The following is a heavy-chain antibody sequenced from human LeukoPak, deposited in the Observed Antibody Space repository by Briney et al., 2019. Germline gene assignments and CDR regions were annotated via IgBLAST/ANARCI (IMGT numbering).Heavy chain of an antibody. V-gene: IGHV4-59*01. CDR2: IYYSGTT. Sequence: SETLSLTCTVSGGSISSYYWSWIRQPPGKGLEWIGYIYYSGTTNYNPSLKSRVTISVDTSKNQFSLKLSSVTAADTAVYYCARIPPYYDFWSGSFDYWGQGTLVTVSS. CDR3: ARIPPYYDFWSGSFDY. CDR1: GGSISSYY. D-gene: IGHD3-3*01. J-gene: IGHJ4*02.